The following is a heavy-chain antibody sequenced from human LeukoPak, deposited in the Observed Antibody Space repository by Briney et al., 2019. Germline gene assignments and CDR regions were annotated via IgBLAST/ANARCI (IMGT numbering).Heavy chain of an antibody. Sequence: GGSLRLSCAASGFTFSSYWMSWVRQAPGKGLEWVANIKQDGSEKYYVDSVKGRFTISRDNAKNSLYLQMNSLRAEDTAVYYCARESTGITIFGVAPGYWGQGTLVTVSS. CDR1: GFTFSSYW. V-gene: IGHV3-7*01. D-gene: IGHD3-3*01. J-gene: IGHJ4*02. CDR3: ARESTGITIFGVAPGY. CDR2: IKQDGSEK.